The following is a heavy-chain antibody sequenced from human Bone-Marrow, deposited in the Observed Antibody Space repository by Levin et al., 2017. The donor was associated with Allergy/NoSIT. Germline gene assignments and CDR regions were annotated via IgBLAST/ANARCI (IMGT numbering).Heavy chain of an antibody. CDR2: MNPNSGNK. V-gene: IGHV1-8*01. Sequence: ASVKVSCKASGYTFSTYDINWVRQAAGQGLEWMGWMNPNSGNKGFAQNLQGRVTMTRDTSISTAYMELSSLRSEDTAVYYFAWARTDFLSGYDQDFSCSDGLEVWGQGTTVTVSS. D-gene: IGHD3-3*01. J-gene: IGHJ6*02. CDR3: AWARTDFLSGYDQDFSCSDGLEV. CDR1: GYTFSTYD.